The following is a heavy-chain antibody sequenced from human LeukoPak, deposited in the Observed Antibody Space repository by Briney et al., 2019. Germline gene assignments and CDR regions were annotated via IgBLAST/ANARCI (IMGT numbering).Heavy chain of an antibody. CDR3: ARGGPLYYGSGSYSNLDY. CDR1: GYTFTSYY. J-gene: IGHJ4*02. CDR2: MNPNSGNT. V-gene: IGHV1-8*02. D-gene: IGHD3-10*01. Sequence: ASVKVSRKASGYTFTSYYMHWVRQAPGQGLEWMGWMNPNSGNTGYAQKFQGRVTMTRNTSISTAYMELSSLRSEDTAVYYCARGGPLYYGSGSYSNLDYWGQGTLVTVSS.